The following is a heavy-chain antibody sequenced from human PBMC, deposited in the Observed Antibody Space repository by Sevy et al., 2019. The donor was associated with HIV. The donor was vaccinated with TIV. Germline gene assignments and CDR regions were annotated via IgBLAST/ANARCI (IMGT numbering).Heavy chain of an antibody. Sequence: GESLKISCAASGFSFSSYAMHWVRQAPGKGLEWVAIIWYDGNNKYYADSVKGRFTISRDNSKNTLYLQMNSLRAEDTAVYYCARAGGCSTTSCYLPDYWGQGTLVTVSS. D-gene: IGHD2-2*01. CDR1: GFSFSSYA. J-gene: IGHJ4*02. CDR2: IWYDGNNK. V-gene: IGHV3-33*01. CDR3: ARAGGCSTTSCYLPDY.